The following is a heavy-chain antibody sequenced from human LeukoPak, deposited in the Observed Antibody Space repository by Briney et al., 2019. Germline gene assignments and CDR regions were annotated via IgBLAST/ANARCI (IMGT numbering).Heavy chain of an antibody. CDR2: ISRTGDDK. J-gene: IGHJ4*02. CDR3: AKGSGGGAWAFDY. CDR1: GFIFGRSA. V-gene: IGHV3-23*01. D-gene: IGHD2-21*02. Sequence: GESLRLSCAASGFIFGRSAMTWVRQAPGKGLEWVASISRTGDDKYHADSLKGRFTISRDNSKETLYLQMTSVRTEDTGIYYCAKGSGGGAWAFDYWGQGTLVTV.